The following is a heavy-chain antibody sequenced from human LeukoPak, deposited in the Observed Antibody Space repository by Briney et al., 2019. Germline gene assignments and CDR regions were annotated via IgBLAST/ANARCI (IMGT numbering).Heavy chain of an antibody. CDR3: ARGTRADGPSDY. J-gene: IGHJ4*02. D-gene: IGHD2-2*01. CDR2: IKWNGDST. CDR1: GFIFDDYG. V-gene: IGHV3-20*04. Sequence: RLGGSLRLSCAASGFIFDDYGMNWVRQAPGKGLEWVSGIKWNGDSTGYADSVKGRFTISRDNAKNSLYLQMNSLRAEDTAVYYCARGTRADGPSDYWGQGTLVTVSS.